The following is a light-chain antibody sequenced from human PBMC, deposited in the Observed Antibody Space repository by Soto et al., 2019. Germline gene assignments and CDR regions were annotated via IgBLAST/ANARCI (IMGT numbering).Light chain of an antibody. CDR3: QQYNSYLVT. CDR1: QSLSGW. Sequence: DIQMTQSPSTLSASVGDRVTITCRASQSLSGWLAWYQQKPGKAPKLLMYDVSTLQSGVPSRFSGSGSGTEFTLTISSLRPDDFATYYCQQYNSYLVTFGGGTKVDI. V-gene: IGKV1-5*01. CDR2: DVS. J-gene: IGKJ4*01.